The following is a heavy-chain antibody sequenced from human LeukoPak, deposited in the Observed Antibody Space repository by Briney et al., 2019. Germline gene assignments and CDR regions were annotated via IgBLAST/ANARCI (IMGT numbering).Heavy chain of an antibody. CDR3: AQGYSSSWYPN. V-gene: IGHV3-23*01. Sequence: GRSLRLSCAVSGFSLSSFGMSWVRQAPGKGLEWISAISVDGETTWYADSVKGRFIISRDSSKNTLYLRLSSLRAEDTAIYYCAQGYSSSWYPNWGQGSLVSVSS. D-gene: IGHD6-13*01. CDR1: GFSLSSFG. J-gene: IGHJ4*02. CDR2: ISVDGETT.